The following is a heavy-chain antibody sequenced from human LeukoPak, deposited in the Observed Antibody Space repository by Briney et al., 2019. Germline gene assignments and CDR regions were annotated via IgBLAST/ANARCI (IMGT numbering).Heavy chain of an antibody. D-gene: IGHD3-22*01. J-gene: IGHJ4*02. CDR2: ISYDGSNK. Sequence: GGSLRLSCAASGFTFSSYAMHWVRQAPGKGLEWVAVISYDGSNKYYADSVKGRFTISRDNSKNTLYLQMNSLRAEDTAVYYCARDPYYYDSSGYYEMYFDYWGQGTLVTVSS. CDR1: GFTFSSYA. V-gene: IGHV3-30-3*01. CDR3: ARDPYYYDSSGYYEMYFDY.